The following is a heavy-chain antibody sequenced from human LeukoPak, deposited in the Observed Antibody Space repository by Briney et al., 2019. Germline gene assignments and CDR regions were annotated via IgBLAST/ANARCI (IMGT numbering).Heavy chain of an antibody. CDR1: GYSFNNYW. CDR3: ARSCQGSVLGCFDY. CDR2: IYPGDSDT. J-gene: IGHJ4*02. V-gene: IGHV5-51*01. Sequence: PGESLKISCQGSGYSFNNYWIGWVRQIPGKGLEWMGIIYPGDSDTRYRPSFQGQVTISADKSISIAYLQWSRLQASDTAMYYCARSCQGSVLGCFDYWGQGTLVTVSS. D-gene: IGHD3-10*01.